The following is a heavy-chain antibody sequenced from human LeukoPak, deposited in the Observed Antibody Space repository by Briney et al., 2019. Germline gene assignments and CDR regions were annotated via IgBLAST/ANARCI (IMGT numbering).Heavy chain of an antibody. J-gene: IGHJ4*02. CDR3: ARASYCSGGSCYIY. Sequence: SETLSLTCAVYGGSFSGYYWSWIRQPSGKGLEWIGEINHSGSTNYNPSLKSRVTISVDTSKNQFSLKLSSVTAADTAVYYCARASYCSGGSCYIYWGQGTLVTVSS. V-gene: IGHV4-34*01. CDR2: INHSGST. D-gene: IGHD2-15*01. CDR1: GGSFSGYY.